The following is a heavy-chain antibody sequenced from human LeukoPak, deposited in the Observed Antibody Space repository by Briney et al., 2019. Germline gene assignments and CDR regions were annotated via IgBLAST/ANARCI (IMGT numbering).Heavy chain of an antibody. D-gene: IGHD6-19*01. CDR2: IYKSGST. J-gene: IGHJ4*02. Sequence: SETLSLTCTVSGGSISSYYWSWIRQPPGKGLEWIGYIYKSGSTNCSPSLKSRVTISVDTSKNQFSLKLSSVTAADTAVYYCARIAVAGTADYWGQGALVTVSS. CDR1: GGSISSYY. V-gene: IGHV4-59*08. CDR3: ARIAVAGTADY.